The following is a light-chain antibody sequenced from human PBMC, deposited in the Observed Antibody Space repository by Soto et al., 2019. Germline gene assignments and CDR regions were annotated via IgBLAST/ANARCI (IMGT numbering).Light chain of an antibody. V-gene: IGLV2-8*01. CDR1: SSDVGAYNY. J-gene: IGLJ2*01. Sequence: QSALTQPPSASGSPGQSVTISCTGTSSDVGAYNYVSWYQQYPGKPPKLMIYEVSKRPSGVPDRFSGSKSGNTASLTVSGLHADDEADYYCSSYAGSNNFVVFGGGTKVTVL. CDR3: SSYAGSNNFVV. CDR2: EVS.